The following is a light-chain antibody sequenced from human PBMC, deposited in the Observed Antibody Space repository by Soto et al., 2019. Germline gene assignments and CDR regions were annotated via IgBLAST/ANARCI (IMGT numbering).Light chain of an antibody. J-gene: IGKJ3*01. V-gene: IGKV3-20*01. CDR1: QSVSSSY. Sequence: EIVLTQSPGTLSLSPGERATLSCRASQSVSSSYLAWYQQKPGQAPRLLIYGASSRATGIPDRFSGSGSGTDFTLTISRLEPADFAVYYCQQYGSSPLFTFGPGTKVEIK. CDR3: QQYGSSPLFT. CDR2: GAS.